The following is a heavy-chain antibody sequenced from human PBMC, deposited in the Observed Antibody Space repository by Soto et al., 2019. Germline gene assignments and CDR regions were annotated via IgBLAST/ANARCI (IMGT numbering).Heavy chain of an antibody. CDR2: IYYSGST. CDR3: ARGGTAPNFQH. D-gene: IGHD2-21*02. Sequence: SETLCLTYTVSGGSISSGGYYWSWIRQHPGKGLEWIGYIYYSGSTYYNPSLKSRVTISVDTSKNQFSLKLSSVTAADTAVYYCARGGTAPNFQHWGQGTLVTVSS. CDR1: GGSISSGGYY. J-gene: IGHJ1*01. V-gene: IGHV4-31*03.